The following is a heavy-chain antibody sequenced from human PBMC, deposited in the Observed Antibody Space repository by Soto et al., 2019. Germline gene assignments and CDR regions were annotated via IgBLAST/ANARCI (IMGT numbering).Heavy chain of an antibody. Sequence: LRLSCAASGFTFSSYAMSWVRQAPGRGLEWVSAISGSGGSTYYADSVKGRFTISRDNSKNTLYLQMNSLRAEDTAVYYCAKDLGYCSSTSCYDGMDVWGQGTTVTVSS. J-gene: IGHJ6*02. CDR1: GFTFSSYA. D-gene: IGHD2-2*01. V-gene: IGHV3-23*01. CDR3: AKDLGYCSSTSCYDGMDV. CDR2: ISGSGGST.